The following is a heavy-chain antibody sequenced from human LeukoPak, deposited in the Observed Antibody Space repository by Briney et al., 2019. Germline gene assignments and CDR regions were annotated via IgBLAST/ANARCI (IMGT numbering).Heavy chain of an antibody. CDR1: GFTFSDYY. CDR2: ISSSGSTI. V-gene: IGHV3-11*04. D-gene: IGHD3-10*01. J-gene: IGHJ4*02. CDR3: ARAPFYGSGSY. Sequence: GGSLRLSCAASGFTFSDYYMSWIRQAPGKGLEWVSYISSSGSTIYYADSVKGRFSISRDNAKNSLYLQMNSLRAEDTAMYYCARAPFYGSGSYWGQGTLVTVSS.